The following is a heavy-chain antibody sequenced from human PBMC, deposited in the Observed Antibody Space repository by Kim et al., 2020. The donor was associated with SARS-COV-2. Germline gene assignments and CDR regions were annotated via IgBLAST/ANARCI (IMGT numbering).Heavy chain of an antibody. V-gene: IGHV4-39*01. D-gene: IGHD6-19*01. J-gene: IGHJ5*02. CDR2: IYYSGST. CDR1: GGSISSSSYY. Sequence: SETLSLTCTVSGGSISSSSYYWGWIRQPPGKGLEWIGSIYYSGSTYYNPSLKSRVTISVDTSKNQFSLKLSSVTAADTAVYYCARLLFGTYSSGNWFDPWGQGTLVTVSS. CDR3: ARLLFGTYSSGNWFDP.